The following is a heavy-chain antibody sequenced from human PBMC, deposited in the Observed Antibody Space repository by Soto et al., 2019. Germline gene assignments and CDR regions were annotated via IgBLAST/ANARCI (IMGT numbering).Heavy chain of an antibody. CDR3: ARWPQLEPRFDY. D-gene: IGHD1-1*01. CDR2: IYYSGST. Sequence: QVQLQESGPGLVKPSQTLSLTCTVSGVSISSGGYYWSWIRQYPGKGLEWIGYIYYSGSTYYNPSLKSRVTISVDTAKNQFSLKLSSVTAADTAVYCCARWPQLEPRFDYWGQGTLVTVSS. V-gene: IGHV4-31*03. CDR1: GVSISSGGYY. J-gene: IGHJ4*02.